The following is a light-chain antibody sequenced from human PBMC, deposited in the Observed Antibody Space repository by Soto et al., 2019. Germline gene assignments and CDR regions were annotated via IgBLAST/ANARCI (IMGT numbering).Light chain of an antibody. J-gene: IGKJ3*01. Sequence: DIQMTQSPSSLSASVGDRVTITCRASQSISTYLTWYQQKPGRAPNLLIYLASSLQTGVPSRFSGSGSGTYFTLTISSLQPEDSATYYCQQSYTIPSFGHGTKVDIE. CDR2: LAS. V-gene: IGKV1-39*01. CDR1: QSISTY. CDR3: QQSYTIPS.